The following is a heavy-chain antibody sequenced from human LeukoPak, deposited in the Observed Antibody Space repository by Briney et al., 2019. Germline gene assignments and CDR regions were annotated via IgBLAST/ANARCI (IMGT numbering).Heavy chain of an antibody. D-gene: IGHD1-7*01. Sequence: PGGSLRLSCTTSGLTLSHHGMHWVRQAPGRGLEWVAFIWYGGRNKNYADYVKGRFTLSRDNSKNMVYLQMNSLRVEDTAVYHCVTGSSGTNLLVYFDSWGQGTLVTVSS. V-gene: IGHV3-30*02. CDR1: GLTLSHHG. J-gene: IGHJ4*02. CDR2: IWYGGRNK. CDR3: VTGSSGTNLLVYFDS.